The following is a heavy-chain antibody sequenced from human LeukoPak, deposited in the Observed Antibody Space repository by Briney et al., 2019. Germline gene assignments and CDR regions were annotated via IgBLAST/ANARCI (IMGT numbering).Heavy chain of an antibody. CDR2: ISAYNGNT. CDR1: GYSFTGYW. Sequence: GESLKISCKVLGYSFTGYWFAWVRQAPGKGLGWMGWISAYNGNTNYAQKLQGRVTMTTDTSTSTAYMELRSLRSDDTAVYYCARDRVVITPDAFDIWGQGTMVTVSS. CDR3: ARDRVVITPDAFDI. J-gene: IGHJ3*02. V-gene: IGHV1-18*04. D-gene: IGHD3-22*01.